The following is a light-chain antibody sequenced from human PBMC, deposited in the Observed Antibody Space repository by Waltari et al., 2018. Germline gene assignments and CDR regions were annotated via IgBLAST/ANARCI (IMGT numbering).Light chain of an antibody. CDR1: KSFSSN. CDR2: DAS. Sequence: LVLTQSPATLALSPGERATLSCKPSKSFSSNVIWYQKKPGQAPRLVIYDASKRATGIPARFVGSGSGADFTLTINSLEPEDFAVYYCQHRSHWPLFGGGTKVEI. CDR3: QHRSHWPL. J-gene: IGKJ4*01. V-gene: IGKV3-11*01.